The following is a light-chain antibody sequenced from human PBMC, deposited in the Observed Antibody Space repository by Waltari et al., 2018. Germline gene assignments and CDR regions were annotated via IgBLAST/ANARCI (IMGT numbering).Light chain of an antibody. CDR3: QHYSTYSWT. CDR1: QSLVHSDGNTY. CDR2: KAS. Sequence: DVEMTQSPLSLPVTLGQPASISCRSSQSLVHSDGNTYLNWFQQRPGQSPRRLIYKASNRESGVPDRFSGSGSGTEFSLTISSLQPDDFATYYCQHYSTYSWTFGQGTKLEIK. J-gene: IGKJ1*01. V-gene: IGKV2-30*02.